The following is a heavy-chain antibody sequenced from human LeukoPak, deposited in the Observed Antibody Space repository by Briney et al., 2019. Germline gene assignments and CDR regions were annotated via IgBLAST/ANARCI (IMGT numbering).Heavy chain of an antibody. CDR2: IYTSGST. D-gene: IGHD4-17*01. CDR1: GGSISSGSYY. V-gene: IGHV4-61*02. CDR3: ARGMTTVTTRHFQH. Sequence: SETLSLTCTVSGGSISSGSYYWSWIRQPAGKGLEWIGRIYTSGSTNYNPSLKSRVTISVDTSKNQFSLKLSSVTAADTAVYYCARGMTTVTTRHFQHWGQGTLVTVSS. J-gene: IGHJ1*01.